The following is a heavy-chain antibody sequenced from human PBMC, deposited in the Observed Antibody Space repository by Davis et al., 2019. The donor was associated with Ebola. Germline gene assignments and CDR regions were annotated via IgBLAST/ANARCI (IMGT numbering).Heavy chain of an antibody. CDR1: GFTVGSYY. CDR2: IHNDGRT. Sequence: GESLKTSCAASGFTVGSYYGNWVRQAPGKGLEWVSVIHNDGRTFYADSVKGRFTISRDTSQNMFYLQMNSLRADDTAVYYCAREQWYYMDVWGKGTTVTVSS. V-gene: IGHV3-53*01. J-gene: IGHJ6*03. D-gene: IGHD6-19*01. CDR3: AREQWYYMDV.